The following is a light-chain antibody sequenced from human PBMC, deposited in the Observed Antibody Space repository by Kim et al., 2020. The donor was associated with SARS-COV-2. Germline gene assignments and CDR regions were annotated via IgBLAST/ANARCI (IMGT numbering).Light chain of an antibody. V-gene: IGLV2-14*03. CDR1: SSDVGGYNS. CDR2: DVS. CDR3: SSYTSSSTVV. J-gene: IGLJ3*02. Sequence: GQSSAIACTGTSSDVGGYNSVSWYQQHPGKAPKLMIYDVSDRPSGVSARFSGSKSGDTASLTISGLQGEDEADYYCSSYTSSSTVVFGGGTQLTVL.